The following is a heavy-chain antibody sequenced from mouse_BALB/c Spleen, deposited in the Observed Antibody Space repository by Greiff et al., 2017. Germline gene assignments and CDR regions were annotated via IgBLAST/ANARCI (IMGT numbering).Heavy chain of an antibody. V-gene: IGHV1-63*02. Sequence: QVQLQQSGAELVRPGTSVKISYKASGYTFTNYWLGWVKQRPGHGLEWIGDIYPGGGYTNYNEKFKGKATLTADTSSSTAYMQLSSLTSEDSAVYFCAREDLRLLLSSGYPWGQGTTLTVSS. CDR1: GYTFTNYW. CDR2: IYPGGGYT. D-gene: IGHD3-1*01. CDR3: AREDLRLLLSSGYP. J-gene: IGHJ2*01.